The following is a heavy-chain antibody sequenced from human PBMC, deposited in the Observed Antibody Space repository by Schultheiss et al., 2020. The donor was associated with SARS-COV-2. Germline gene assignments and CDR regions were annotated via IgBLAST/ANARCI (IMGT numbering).Heavy chain of an antibody. CDR2: ISGSGGST. CDR1: GFTFSSYA. J-gene: IGHJ4*02. CDR3: AKDHYYGSGSPLGY. Sequence: GESLKISCAASGFTFSSYAMSWVRQAPGKGLEWVSAISGSGGSTYYADSVKGRFTISRDNSKNTLYLQMNSLRAEDTAVYYCAKDHYYGSGSPLGYWGQGTLVTVSS. V-gene: IGHV3-23*01. D-gene: IGHD3-10*01.